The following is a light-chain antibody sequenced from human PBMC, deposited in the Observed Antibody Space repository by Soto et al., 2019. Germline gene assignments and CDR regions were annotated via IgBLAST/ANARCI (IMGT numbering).Light chain of an antibody. CDR3: QKCNSAPFT. CDR2: DAS. J-gene: IGKJ3*01. Sequence: EIVLTQSPGTLSLSPGERATLSCRASQSVRSSYLAWYQQKPGQAPRLLIYDASTRATGIPARFSGSGSGTDFTLTISSLQPEDVATYYCQKCNSAPFTFGPGTKVDIK. V-gene: IGKV3D-20*02. CDR1: QSVRSSY.